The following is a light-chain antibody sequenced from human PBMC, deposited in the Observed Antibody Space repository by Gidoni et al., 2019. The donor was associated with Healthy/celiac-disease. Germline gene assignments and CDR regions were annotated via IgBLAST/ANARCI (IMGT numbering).Light chain of an antibody. CDR3: QQYDNLPPLLT. Sequence: DLQVPHSSSSLSASVGDRVTITCQASQDISNYLNWYQQKPGKAPKLLIYDASNLETGVPSRFSGSGSGTEFTFTISSLQPEDIATYYCQQYDNLPPLLTFGGGTKVEIK. CDR1: QDISNY. J-gene: IGKJ4*01. CDR2: DAS. V-gene: IGKV1-33*01.